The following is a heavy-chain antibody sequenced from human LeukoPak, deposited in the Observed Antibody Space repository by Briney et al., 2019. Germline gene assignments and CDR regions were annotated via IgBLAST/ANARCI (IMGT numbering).Heavy chain of an antibody. CDR1: GYSFTSYW. CDR3: AGPIRYCSSTSCYPHAFDI. V-gene: IGHV5-51*01. D-gene: IGHD2-2*01. CDR2: IYPCDSDT. J-gene: IGHJ3*02. Sequence: GESLKISCKGSGYSFTSYWIGWVRQMPGKGLECMGIIYPCDSDTRYRPSFQGQVTISADKSISTAYLQWSSLKASDTAMYYCAGPIRYCSSTSCYPHAFDIWGQGTMVTVSS.